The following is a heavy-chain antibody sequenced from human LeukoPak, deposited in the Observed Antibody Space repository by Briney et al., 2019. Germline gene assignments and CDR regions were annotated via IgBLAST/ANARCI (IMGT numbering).Heavy chain of an antibody. Sequence: GGSLRLSCAASGFTFSSYGMHWVRQAPGKGLEWVAVISYDGSNKDYADSVKGRFTISRDNSKNTLHLQMNSLRAEDTAVYYCARDNWNFDYWGQGTLVTVSS. CDR3: ARDNWNFDY. D-gene: IGHD1-20*01. J-gene: IGHJ4*02. V-gene: IGHV3-30-3*01. CDR2: ISYDGSNK. CDR1: GFTFSSYG.